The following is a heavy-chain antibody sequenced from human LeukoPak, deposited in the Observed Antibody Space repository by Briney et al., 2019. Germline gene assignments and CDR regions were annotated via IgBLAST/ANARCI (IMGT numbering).Heavy chain of an antibody. CDR1: GFTSSDYY. V-gene: IGHV3-11*01. J-gene: IGHJ6*03. CDR2: ISSSGSTI. Sequence: GGSLRLSCAASGFTSSDYYMSWIRQAPGKGLEWVSYISSSGSTIYYADSVKGRFTISRDNAKNSLYLQMNSLRAEDTAVYYCARRDGPDWGRYYYYYMDVWGKGTTVTVSS. D-gene: IGHD5-24*01. CDR3: ARRDGPDWGRYYYYYMDV.